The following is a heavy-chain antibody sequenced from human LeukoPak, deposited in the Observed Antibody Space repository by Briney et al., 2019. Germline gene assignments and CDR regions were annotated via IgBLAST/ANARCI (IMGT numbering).Heavy chain of an antibody. V-gene: IGHV4-31*03. J-gene: IGHJ4*02. Sequence: PSETLSLTCTVSVGSISSGGYYWSWIRQHPGKGLEWIGYIYYSGSTYYNPSLKSRVTISVDTSKNQFSLKLSSVTAADTAVYYCARGSYGLDYFDYWGQGTLVTVSS. D-gene: IGHD3-16*01. CDR2: IYYSGST. CDR1: VGSISSGGYY. CDR3: ARGSYGLDYFDY.